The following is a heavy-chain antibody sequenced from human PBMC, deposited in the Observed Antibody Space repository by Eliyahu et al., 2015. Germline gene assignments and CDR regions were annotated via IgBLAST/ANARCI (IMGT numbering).Heavy chain of an antibody. CDR3: ARGRFGYCSGGSCGGFDP. J-gene: IGHJ5*02. CDR1: GGSFSGYY. V-gene: IGHV4-34*01. D-gene: IGHD2-15*01. CDR2: INHXGST. Sequence: QVQLQQWGAGLLKPSETLSPTCAVXGGSFSGYYWXWIRQXPGKGLEXIGEINHXGSTNYNPSLKSRVTISVDTSKNQFSLKLSSVTAADTAVYYCARGRFGYCSGGSCGGFDPWGQGTLVTVSS.